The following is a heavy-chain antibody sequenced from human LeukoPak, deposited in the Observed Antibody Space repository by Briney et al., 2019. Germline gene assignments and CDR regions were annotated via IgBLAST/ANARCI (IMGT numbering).Heavy chain of an antibody. J-gene: IGHJ3*02. V-gene: IGHV3-74*01. CDR2: INSDGSST. Sequence: PGGSLRPSCAASGFTFSDYWMHWVRQAPGKGLVCVSRINSDGSSTSYADSVKGRFTISRDNAKNSLYLQMNSLRAEDTALYYCARAWKGFRITMVRGEFPRAFDIWGQGTMVTVSS. CDR3: ARAWKGFRITMVRGEFPRAFDI. D-gene: IGHD3-10*01. CDR1: GFTFSDYW.